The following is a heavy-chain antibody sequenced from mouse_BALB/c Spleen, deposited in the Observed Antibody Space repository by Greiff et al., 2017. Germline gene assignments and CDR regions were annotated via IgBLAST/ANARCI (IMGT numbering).Heavy chain of an antibody. CDR2: INPSTGYT. J-gene: IGHJ4*01. V-gene: IGHV1-7*01. Sequence: QVQLQQSGAELAKPGASVKMSCKASGYTFTSYWMHWVKQRPGQGLEWIGYINPSTGYTEYNQKFKDKATLTADKSSSTAYMQLSSLTSEDSAVYYCARRATTAPYAMDYWGQGTSVTVSS. CDR3: ARRATTAPYAMDY. CDR1: GYTFTSYW. D-gene: IGHD1-2*01.